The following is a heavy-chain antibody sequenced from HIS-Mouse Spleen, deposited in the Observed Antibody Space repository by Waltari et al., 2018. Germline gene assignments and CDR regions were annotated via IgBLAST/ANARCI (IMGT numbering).Heavy chain of an antibody. CDR1: GGSFSGYY. CDR2: INHSGST. V-gene: IGHV4-34*01. CDR3: ARDALTGARNFDY. D-gene: IGHD7-27*01. J-gene: IGHJ4*02. Sequence: QVQLQQWGAGLLKPSETLSLTCAVYGGSFSGYYWSWIRQPPGKGLEWIGEINHSGSTNYNPALKSRVTISVDTSKNQFSLKLSSVTAADTAVYYCARDALTGARNFDYWGQGTLVTVSS.